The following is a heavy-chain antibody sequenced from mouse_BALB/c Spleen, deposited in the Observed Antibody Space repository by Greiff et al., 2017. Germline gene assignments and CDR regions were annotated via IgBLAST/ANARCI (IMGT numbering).Heavy chain of an antibody. V-gene: IGHV3-8*02. J-gene: IGHJ3*01. D-gene: IGHD2-2*01. Sequence: EVQLQQSGPSLVKPSQTLSLTCSVTGDSITGGYWNWIRKFPGNKLEYMGYISYSGSTYYNPSLKSRISITRDTSKNQYYLQLNSVTTEDTATYYCARFYGYDAWFAYWGQGTLVTVSA. CDR3: ARFYGYDAWFAY. CDR2: ISYSGST. CDR1: GDSITGGY.